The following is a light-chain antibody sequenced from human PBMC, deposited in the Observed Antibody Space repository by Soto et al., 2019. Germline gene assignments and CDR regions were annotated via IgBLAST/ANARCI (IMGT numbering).Light chain of an antibody. CDR1: QSVSSN. CDR2: GAS. J-gene: IGKJ1*01. Sequence: EIMMTQSPATLSVSPGERATLSCWASQSVSSNLAWYQQKPGQAPRLLIYGASTRATGIPAWFSGSGSGTEFSLTITSLQSSDFALYYCQQYNNWPRTCGQGTKVVVK. CDR3: QQYNNWPRT. V-gene: IGKV3-15*01.